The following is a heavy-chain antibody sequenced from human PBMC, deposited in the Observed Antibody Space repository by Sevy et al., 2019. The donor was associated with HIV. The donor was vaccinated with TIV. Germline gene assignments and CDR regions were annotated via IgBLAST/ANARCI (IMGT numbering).Heavy chain of an antibody. CDR1: GYTFTSYG. Sequence: ASVKVSCKASGYTFTSYGISWVRQAPGQGLEWMGWISAYNGNTNYAQKLQGRVTMTTDTSTSTAYMELRSLRSDDTAVYYCARVVLVPADLSPRVFDYWGQGTLVTVSS. V-gene: IGHV1-18*01. J-gene: IGHJ4*02. D-gene: IGHD2-2*01. CDR2: ISAYNGNT. CDR3: ARVVLVPADLSPRVFDY.